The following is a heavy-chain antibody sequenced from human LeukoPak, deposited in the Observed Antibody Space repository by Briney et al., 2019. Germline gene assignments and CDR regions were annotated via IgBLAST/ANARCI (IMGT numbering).Heavy chain of an antibody. D-gene: IGHD2-2*01. CDR2: INGSGGNT. V-gene: IGHV3-23*01. CDR1: GFTFTNYA. Sequence: GGSLRLSCAASGFTFTNYAMSWVRQAPGKGLEWVSSINGSGGNTYYADCVKGRSTIPRDNSKNTQYLQMNSQTDDDTAVYYFSKTAGYYCSSTCCRASDVDYWGQGTLVTVSS. CDR3: SKTAGYYCSSTCCRASDVDY. J-gene: IGHJ4*02.